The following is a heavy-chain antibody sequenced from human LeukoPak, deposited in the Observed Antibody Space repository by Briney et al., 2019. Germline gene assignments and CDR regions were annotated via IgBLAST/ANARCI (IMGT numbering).Heavy chain of an antibody. V-gene: IGHV4-38-2*01. CDR1: GYSISSGYY. Sequence: SETLSLTCAVSGYSISSGYYWGRIRQPPGKGLEWIGSIYHGGSTYYNPSLKSRVTISVDTSKNQFSLKLSSVTAADTAVYYCARVDSGSLVTTSYYFDYWGQGTLVTVSS. CDR3: ARVDSGSLVTTSYYFDY. J-gene: IGHJ4*02. D-gene: IGHD4-17*01. CDR2: IYHGGST.